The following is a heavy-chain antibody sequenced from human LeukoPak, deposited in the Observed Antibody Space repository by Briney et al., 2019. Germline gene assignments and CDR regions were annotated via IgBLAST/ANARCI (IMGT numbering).Heavy chain of an antibody. Sequence: SVKVSCKASGGTFSSYAISWVRQAPGQGLEWMGGIIPIFGTANYAQKFQGRVTITADESTSTAYMGLSSLRSEDTAVYYCATVHLSEEYYDFWSGYSYWGQGTLFTVS. CDR1: GGTFSSYA. CDR3: ATVHLSEEYYDFWSGYSY. J-gene: IGHJ4*02. D-gene: IGHD3-3*01. V-gene: IGHV1-69*01. CDR2: IIPIFGTA.